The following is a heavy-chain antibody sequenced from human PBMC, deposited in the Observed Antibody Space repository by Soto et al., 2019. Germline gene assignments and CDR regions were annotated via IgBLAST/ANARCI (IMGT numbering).Heavy chain of an antibody. J-gene: IGHJ5*02. CDR1: GFTFSSYS. CDR3: ARHPERIAEIGWFDP. Sequence: EVQLVESGGGLVQPGGSLRLSCAASGFTFSSYSMNWVRQAPGKGLEWVSYISSSSSTIYYADSVKGRFTISRDNAKNSLYLQMNSLRTVDTAVYYCARHPERIAEIGWFDPWRQGTLVTVSS. V-gene: IGHV3-48*01. D-gene: IGHD6-13*01. CDR2: ISSSSSTI.